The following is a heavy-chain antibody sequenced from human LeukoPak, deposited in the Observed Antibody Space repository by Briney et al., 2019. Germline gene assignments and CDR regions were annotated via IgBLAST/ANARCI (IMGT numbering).Heavy chain of an antibody. J-gene: IGHJ4*02. V-gene: IGHV3-23*01. CDR1: GFIFSNYA. Sequence: GGSLRLSCATSGFIFSNYAMSWVRQAPGKGLECVSSISYNGGYTYYTDSVKGRFITSRDNSKDTLYLQLNSLTVEDTAVYFCAISPTMSAAAFWGQGTLVTVSS. CDR3: AISPTMSAAAF. D-gene: IGHD6-13*01. CDR2: ISYNGGYT.